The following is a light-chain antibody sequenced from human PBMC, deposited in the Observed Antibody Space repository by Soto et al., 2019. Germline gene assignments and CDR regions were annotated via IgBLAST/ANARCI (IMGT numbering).Light chain of an antibody. CDR1: SSDVGGYNY. Sequence: QSALTQPASVSGSPGQSITISCTGSSSDVGGYNYVSWYQQHPGKAPKLMIYEVSNRPSGISNRFSGSKSGNTASLTISGLQADDEADYYCCSYAGSYTVIFGGGTQLTVL. V-gene: IGLV2-14*01. J-gene: IGLJ2*01. CDR2: EVS. CDR3: CSYAGSYTVI.